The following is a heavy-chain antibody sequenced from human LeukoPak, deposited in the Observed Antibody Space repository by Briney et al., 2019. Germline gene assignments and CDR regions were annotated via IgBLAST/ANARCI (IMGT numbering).Heavy chain of an antibody. CDR2: FSSSSSYT. Sequence: GGALRVSCAASGFTFSDYYMSWIRQAPGKGLEWVSYFSSSSSYTDYADSVKRQFTISKDNAKNSMYPQMNSLRGEDTAVYYWARLRGYSYGFDYWGQGTLVTVSS. D-gene: IGHD5-18*01. CDR1: GFTFSDYY. V-gene: IGHV3-11*06. J-gene: IGHJ4*02. CDR3: ARLRGYSYGFDY.